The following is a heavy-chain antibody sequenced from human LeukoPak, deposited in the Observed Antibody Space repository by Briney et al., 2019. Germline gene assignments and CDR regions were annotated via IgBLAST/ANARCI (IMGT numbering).Heavy chain of an antibody. D-gene: IGHD3-22*01. CDR3: ARHLTTQLEIFVV. J-gene: IGHJ3*01. Sequence: SETLSLTCTVSGGSINSNNYYWGWIRQPPGKGLEWIGSIYYTGSTYYNPSLKSRVTISVDTSKTQFSLKLSSVTAADTAVYYCARHLTTQLEIFVVWGQGTLVTVTS. V-gene: IGHV4-39*01. CDR2: IYYTGST. CDR1: GGSINSNNYY.